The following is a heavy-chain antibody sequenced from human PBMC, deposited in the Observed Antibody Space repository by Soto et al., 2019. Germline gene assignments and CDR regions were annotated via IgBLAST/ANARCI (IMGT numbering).Heavy chain of an antibody. Sequence: QVYLVESGGGVVQPGGSLRLSCAASGFTFSTYAFHWVRQAPGKGLEWVTLISFDGNIKYFADSVKGRFTISRDNSKNTLFLQMNGLTAEDTAMYFCARVLRGYNYGPFDFWGQGTLVTVSS. V-gene: IGHV3-30-3*01. CDR2: ISFDGNIK. CDR3: ARVLRGYNYGPFDF. J-gene: IGHJ4*02. CDR1: GFTFSTYA. D-gene: IGHD5-18*01.